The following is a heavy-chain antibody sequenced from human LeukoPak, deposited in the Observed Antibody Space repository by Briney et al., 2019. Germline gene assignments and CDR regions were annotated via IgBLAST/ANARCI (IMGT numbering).Heavy chain of an antibody. CDR1: GFTFSNYW. V-gene: IGHV3-7*05. J-gene: IGHJ6*02. CDR2: INQDESEK. CDR3: ARVRVSFYYGMDI. D-gene: IGHD2/OR15-2a*01. Sequence: PGGSLRLSCAASGFTFSNYWMSWVRQAPWKGLEWVANINQDESEKYYVDSVKGRFTISRDNAKNSLYLQMNSLRAEDTAVYYCARVRVSFYYGMDIWGQGTTVTVSS.